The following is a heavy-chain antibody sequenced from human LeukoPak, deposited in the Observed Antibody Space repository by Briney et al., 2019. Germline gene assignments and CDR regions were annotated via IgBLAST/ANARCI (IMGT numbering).Heavy chain of an antibody. J-gene: IGHJ4*02. CDR2: INGDGSST. CDR3: ARDQTGYDLYF. D-gene: IGHD5-12*01. V-gene: IGHV3-74*01. Sequence: GGSLRLSCAASGFTFGAHWTNWVRQAPGKGLVWVSRINGDGSSTAYADSVKGRFTISRDNAKNTLYLQMNSLRAEDTAVYYCARDQTGYDLYFWGQGTLVIVSS. CDR1: GFTFGAHW.